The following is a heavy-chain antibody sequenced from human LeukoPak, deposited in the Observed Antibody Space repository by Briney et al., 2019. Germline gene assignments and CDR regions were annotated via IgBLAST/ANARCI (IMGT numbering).Heavy chain of an antibody. V-gene: IGHV3-49*03. Sequence: GGSLILSCTASGFTFGDYAMSWFRQDPGEGLEWGGFIRSKAYGGTTEYAASVKGRFTISRDDSKSIAYLQMNSLKTEDTAVYYCTRTDSSLMWSVGAFDIWGQGTMVTVSS. CDR1: GFTFGDYA. CDR2: IRSKAYGGTT. CDR3: TRTDSSLMWSVGAFDI. J-gene: IGHJ3*02. D-gene: IGHD1-26*01.